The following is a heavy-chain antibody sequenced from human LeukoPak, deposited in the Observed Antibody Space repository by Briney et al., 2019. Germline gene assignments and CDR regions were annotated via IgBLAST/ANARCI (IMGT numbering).Heavy chain of an antibody. D-gene: IGHD3-10*01. CDR2: IKQDGSEK. J-gene: IGHJ5*02. CDR3: VRGSSGTVVRGVAWAWFDP. CDR1: GFTFSNYW. V-gene: IGHV3-7*05. Sequence: GGSLRLSCVASGFTFSNYWMTWVRQAPGKGLEWVANIKQDGSEKHFVDSVRGRFTISRDNAKDSLYLQMNSLRAEDTAVYYCVRGSSGTVVRGVAWAWFDPWGQGTLVTASS.